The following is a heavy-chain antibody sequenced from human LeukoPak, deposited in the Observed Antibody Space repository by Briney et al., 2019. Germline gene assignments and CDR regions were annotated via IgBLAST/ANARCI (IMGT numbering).Heavy chain of an antibody. J-gene: IGHJ6*02. V-gene: IGHV3-11*01. CDR2: ISSSGSTI. CDR1: GFTFSDYY. Sequence: GGSLRLSCAASGFTFSDYYMSWIRQAPGKGLEWVSYISSSGSTIYYADSVKDRFTISRDNAKNSLYLQMNSLRAEDTAVYYCARDTGVMVRGVIISYYGMDVWGQGTTVTVSS. D-gene: IGHD3-10*01. CDR3: ARDTGVMVRGVIISYYGMDV.